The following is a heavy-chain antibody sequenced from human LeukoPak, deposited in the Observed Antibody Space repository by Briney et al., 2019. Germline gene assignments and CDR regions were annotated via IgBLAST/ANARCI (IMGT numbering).Heavy chain of an antibody. CDR2: INPNSGGT. CDR3: ARGLSSGRIY. V-gene: IGHV1-2*06. J-gene: IGHJ4*02. D-gene: IGHD6-19*01. Sequence: ECMGRINPNSGGTNYAQKFQGRVTMTRDRTISTAYMELSRLRSDDTAVYYCARGLSSGRIYWGQGTLVTVSS.